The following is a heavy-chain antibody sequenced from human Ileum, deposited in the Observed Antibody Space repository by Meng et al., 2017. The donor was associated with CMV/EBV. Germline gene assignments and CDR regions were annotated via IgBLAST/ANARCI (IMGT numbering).Heavy chain of an antibody. Sequence: SGDLVSSNSAAWNWIRQSPSSGLEWLGRTYYRSKWYNDYAVSVKGRVAINPDTSKNQFSLQLNSVTPDDTAVYYCARTSATGSWFDPWGQGTLVTVSS. CDR2: TYYRSKWYN. J-gene: IGHJ5*02. V-gene: IGHV6-1*01. CDR3: ARTSATGSWFDP. CDR1: GDLVSSNSAA. D-gene: IGHD6-13*01.